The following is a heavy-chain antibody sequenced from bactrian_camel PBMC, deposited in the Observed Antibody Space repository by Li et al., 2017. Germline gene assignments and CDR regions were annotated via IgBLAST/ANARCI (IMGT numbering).Heavy chain of an antibody. Sequence: QLVESGGGSVQAGGSLRLSCAASGYTYNRNCMAWFRQAPGKGLEWVSGNGANGRTYYAPSVRGRFTISRDNARNTVTLQMYDLKTEDAGVYYVAMNFGYWGHGTQITVS. V-gene: IGHV3S25*01. J-gene: IGHJ6*01. CDR1: GYTYNRNC. CDR3: AMNFGY. D-gene: IGHD3*01. CDR2: NGANGRT.